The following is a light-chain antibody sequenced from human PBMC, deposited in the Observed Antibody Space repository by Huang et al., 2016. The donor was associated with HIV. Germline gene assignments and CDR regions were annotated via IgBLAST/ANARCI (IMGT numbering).Light chain of an antibody. CDR1: QSVLSRPTKKTY. J-gene: IGKJ2*01. Sequence: DIVMTQSPDSLAVSLGERATINCKSSQSVLSRPTKKTYLAWYQQRPGQSPTRLIYGAATRRSGVPDRFSASGSGTHFTLTISSLQAEDVAFYYCQQYYISPPTFGQGTKLEI. V-gene: IGKV4-1*01. CDR3: QQYYISPPT. CDR2: GAA.